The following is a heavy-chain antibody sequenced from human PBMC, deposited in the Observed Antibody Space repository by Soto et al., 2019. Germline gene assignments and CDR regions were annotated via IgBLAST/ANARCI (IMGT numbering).Heavy chain of an antibody. CDR2: IIPILGIA. Sequence: ASVKVSCKASGGTFSSYTISWVRQAPGQGLEWMGRIIPILGIANYAQKFQGRVTITADKSTGTAYMELSSLRSEDTAVYYCARSQTPHYYDSSGYYGMDVWGQGTTVTV. CDR1: GGTFSSYT. V-gene: IGHV1-69*02. J-gene: IGHJ6*02. D-gene: IGHD3-22*01. CDR3: ARSQTPHYYDSSGYYGMDV.